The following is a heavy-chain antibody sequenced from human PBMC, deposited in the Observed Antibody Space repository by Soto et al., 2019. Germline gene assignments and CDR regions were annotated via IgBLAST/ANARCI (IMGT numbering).Heavy chain of an antibody. Sequence: PSETLSLTCTVSGGARSSGGYYWSWIRQHPGKGLEWLGYIYYSGGSYYSPSLKRRVTISVDTSKNQFSLKLSSVTDADTAVYYCARDTYDSSGHDAFDIWGQGTMVTVS. CDR3: ARDTYDSSGHDAFDI. CDR1: GGARSSGGYY. J-gene: IGHJ3*02. V-gene: IGHV4-31*03. CDR2: IYYSGGS. D-gene: IGHD3-22*01.